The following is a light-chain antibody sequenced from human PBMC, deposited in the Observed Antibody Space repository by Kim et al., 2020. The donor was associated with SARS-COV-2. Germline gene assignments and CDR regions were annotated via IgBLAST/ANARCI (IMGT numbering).Light chain of an antibody. J-gene: IGKJ4*01. V-gene: IGKV3-15*01. Sequence: SPRERVTLSCRASQRISSSLAWYQQMPGHAPRLLIYGTSTRATGIPARFSGSGSGTEFTLTISSLQSEDSAVYYCQQYNDWPLLSFGGGTKVDIK. CDR3: QQYNDWPLLS. CDR2: GTS. CDR1: QRISSS.